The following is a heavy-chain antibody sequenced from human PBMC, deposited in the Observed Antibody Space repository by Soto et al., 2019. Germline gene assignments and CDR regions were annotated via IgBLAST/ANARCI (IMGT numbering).Heavy chain of an antibody. D-gene: IGHD3-10*01. CDR1: GYTFTSYG. V-gene: IGHV1-18*01. CDR2: ISAHNGNT. Sequence: QVHLVQSGAEVKKPGASVKVSCKASGYTFTSYGITWVRQAPGQGLERMGWISAHNGNTDYAQKLQGRVIVTRDTSTSTAYMELRSLISDDTAVYYCARGRYGGYWGQGALVTVSS. J-gene: IGHJ4*02. CDR3: ARGRYGGY.